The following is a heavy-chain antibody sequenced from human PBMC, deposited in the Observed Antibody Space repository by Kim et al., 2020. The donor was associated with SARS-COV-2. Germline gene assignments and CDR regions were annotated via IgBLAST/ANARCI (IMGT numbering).Heavy chain of an antibody. CDR1: GFTFSSYG. D-gene: IGHD4-17*01. CDR2: ISYDGSNK. J-gene: IGHJ6*03. Sequence: GGSLRLSCAASGFTFSSYGMHWVRQAPGKGLEWVAVISYDGSNKYYADSVKGRFTISRDNSKNTLYLQMNSLRAEDTAVYYCAKSGDYDGYYMDVWGKGTTVTVSS. V-gene: IGHV3-30*18. CDR3: AKSGDYDGYYMDV.